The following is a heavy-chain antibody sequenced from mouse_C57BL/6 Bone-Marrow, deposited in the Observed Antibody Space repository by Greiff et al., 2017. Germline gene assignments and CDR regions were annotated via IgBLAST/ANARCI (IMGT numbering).Heavy chain of an antibody. CDR1: GYTFTSYG. CDR3: ARSKGQLRLRFAY. J-gene: IGHJ3*01. Sequence: VQLQQSGAELARPGASVKLSCKASGYTFTSYGISWVKQRTGQGLEWIGEIYPRSGNTYYNEKFKGKATLTADKSSSKAYMELRSLTSEDSAVYFGARSKGQLRLRFAYWGQGTLVTVSA. V-gene: IGHV1-81*01. CDR2: IYPRSGNT. D-gene: IGHD3-2*02.